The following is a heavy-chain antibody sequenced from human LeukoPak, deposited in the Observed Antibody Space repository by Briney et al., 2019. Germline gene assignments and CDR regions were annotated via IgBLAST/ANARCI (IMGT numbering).Heavy chain of an antibody. V-gene: IGHV3-23*01. CDR3: AKDPNCSGGSCYPDAFDI. D-gene: IGHD2-15*01. J-gene: IGHJ3*02. CDR2: ISGSGGST. Sequence: TGGSLRLSCAASGFTFSSYAMSWVRQAPGKGLEWVSAISGSGGSTYYADSVKGRFTISRDNSKNTLYLQMNSLRAEDTAVYYCAKDPNCSGGSCYPDAFDIWGQGTMVTVSS. CDR1: GFTFSSYA.